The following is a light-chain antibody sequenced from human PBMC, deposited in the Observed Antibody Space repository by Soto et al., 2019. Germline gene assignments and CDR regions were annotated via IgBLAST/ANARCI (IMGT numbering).Light chain of an antibody. Sequence: QSVLTQPASVSGSPGQSITISCTRTSSHVGSYNYVSWYQPHPGKAPKLMIYEVSNRPSGVSNRFSGSKSGNTASLTISGLQAEDEADYYCSSYTSSSTDVFGTGTKVTVL. V-gene: IGLV2-14*01. CDR2: EVS. CDR1: SSHVGSYNY. J-gene: IGLJ1*01. CDR3: SSYTSSSTDV.